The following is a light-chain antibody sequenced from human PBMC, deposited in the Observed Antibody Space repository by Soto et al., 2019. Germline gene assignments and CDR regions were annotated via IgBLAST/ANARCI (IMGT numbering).Light chain of an antibody. CDR2: EVS. CDR1: SSDVGSYNR. CDR3: SSYTSSSTYV. J-gene: IGLJ1*01. V-gene: IGLV2-18*02. Sequence: SCTGTSSDVGSYNRVSWYQQPPGTAPKVMIYEVSNRPSGVPDRFSGSKSGNTASLTISGLQAEDEADYYCSSYTSSSTYVFGTGTKVTVL.